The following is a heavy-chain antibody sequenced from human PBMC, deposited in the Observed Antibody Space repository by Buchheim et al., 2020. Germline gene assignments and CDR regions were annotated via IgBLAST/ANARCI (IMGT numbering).Heavy chain of an antibody. J-gene: IGHJ5*02. CDR1: GGTFSSYA. CDR2: IIPIFCTA. Sequence: QVQLVQSGAEVKKPGSSVKVSCKASGGTFSSYAICWVRQAPGQGLEWMGGIIPIFCTANYAQKFQGRVTITADKSTSTAYMELSSLRSEDTAVYYCARHCSSTSCYEENWFDPWGQGTL. CDR3: ARHCSSTSCYEENWFDP. V-gene: IGHV1-69*06. D-gene: IGHD2-2*01.